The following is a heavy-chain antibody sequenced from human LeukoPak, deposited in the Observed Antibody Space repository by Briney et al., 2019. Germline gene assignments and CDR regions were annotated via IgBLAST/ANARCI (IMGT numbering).Heavy chain of an antibody. CDR1: KFTFSSYW. D-gene: IGHD6-19*01. CDR2: IKQDGSVQ. J-gene: IGHJ5*02. CDR3: TRLQIAVAGPNWFDP. V-gene: IGHV3-7*01. Sequence: GGSLRLSCAASKFTFSSYWMSWVRQAPGKGLEWVANIKQDGSVQFYMDSLKGRFSVSRDNAKNSLYLQMNGLRVEDAAVYYCTRLQIAVAGPNWFDPWGQGTLVTVSS.